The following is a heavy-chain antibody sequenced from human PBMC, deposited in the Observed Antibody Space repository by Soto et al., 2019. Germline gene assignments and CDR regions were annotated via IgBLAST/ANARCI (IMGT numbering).Heavy chain of an antibody. CDR1: GYTFTSYG. J-gene: IGHJ4*02. V-gene: IGHV1-18*04. D-gene: IGHD4-17*01. Sequence: GASVKVSCKASGYTFTSYGISWVRQAPGQGLEWMGWISAYNGNTNYAQKLQGRVTMTTDTSTSTAYMELRSLRSDDTAVYYCARVISTVTRIASYYFDYWGQGTLVTVSS. CDR3: ARVISTVTRIASYYFDY. CDR2: ISAYNGNT.